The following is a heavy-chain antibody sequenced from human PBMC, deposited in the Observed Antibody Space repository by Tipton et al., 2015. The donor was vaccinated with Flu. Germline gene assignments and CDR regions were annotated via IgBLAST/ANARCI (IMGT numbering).Heavy chain of an antibody. CDR3: ARGLLAEIGREDYYGMDV. V-gene: IGHV1-18*01. Sequence: QLVQSGAEVKKPGASVKVSCKASGYILRNYGISWVRQAPGQGLEWMGWINGYNGNTNYAQRVQGRVTLTTDTSTNTDFMEWRSLRSDDTAVYYCARGLLAEIGREDYYGMDVWGQGTTVTVS. D-gene: IGHD5-24*01. CDR2: INGYNGNT. CDR1: GYILRNYG. J-gene: IGHJ6*02.